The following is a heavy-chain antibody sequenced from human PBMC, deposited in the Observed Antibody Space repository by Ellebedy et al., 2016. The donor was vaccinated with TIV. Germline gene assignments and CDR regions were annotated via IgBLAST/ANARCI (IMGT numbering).Heavy chain of an antibody. J-gene: IGHJ4*02. D-gene: IGHD2-2*01. CDR3: ARDRGTSYYFDD. CDR1: GHTLTEIS. Sequence: ASVKVSXKVSGHTLTEISIHWVRQAPGKGLEWMGGFDPEDGETIYAQKVQGRVTMTTDTSTSTAYMELRSLRSDDTAVYYCARDRGTSYYFDDWGQGTLVTVSS. CDR2: FDPEDGET. V-gene: IGHV1-24*01.